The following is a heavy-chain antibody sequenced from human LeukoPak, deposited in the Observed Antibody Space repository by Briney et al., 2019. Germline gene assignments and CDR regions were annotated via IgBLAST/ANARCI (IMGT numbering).Heavy chain of an antibody. V-gene: IGHV4-61*02. CDR1: GGSISSGIYY. D-gene: IGHD6-6*01. CDR2: IYTSGST. J-gene: IGHJ3*02. CDR3: ATEYRTIQDDAFDI. Sequence: SQTLSLTCTVSGGSISSGIYYWSWIRQPAGKGLEWIGRIYTSGSTNYNPSLKSRVTMSVDTSKNQFSLKLSSVTAADTAVYYCATEYRTIQDDAFDIWGQGTMVTVSS.